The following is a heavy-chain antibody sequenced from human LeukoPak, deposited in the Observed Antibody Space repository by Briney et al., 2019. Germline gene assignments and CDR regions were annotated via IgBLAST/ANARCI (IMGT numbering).Heavy chain of an antibody. Sequence: PSETLSLTCTVSDGSISSSTYYWGWIRRPPGKGLERIGSIYYSGSTYYNPSLKSRVTVSVDTSKNQFSLKLSSVTAADTALYYCVRGSTLRHYQYWGQGILVTVSS. CDR2: IYYSGST. D-gene: IGHD3-16*01. CDR1: DGSISSSTYY. V-gene: IGHV4-39*01. J-gene: IGHJ4*02. CDR3: VRGSTLRHYQY.